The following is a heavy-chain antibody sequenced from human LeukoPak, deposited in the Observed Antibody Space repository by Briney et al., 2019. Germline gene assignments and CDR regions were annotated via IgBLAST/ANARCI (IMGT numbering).Heavy chain of an antibody. CDR1: GYTFTGYY. CDR3: ARDSIAAAGSENWFDP. Sequence: ASVKVSCKASGYTFTGYYMHWVRQAPGQGLEWMGRINPNSGGTNYAQKFQGRVTMTRDTSISTAYMELSRLRSDDTAVYYCARDSIAAAGSENWFDPWGQGTLVTVSS. V-gene: IGHV1-2*06. CDR2: INPNSGGT. D-gene: IGHD6-13*01. J-gene: IGHJ5*02.